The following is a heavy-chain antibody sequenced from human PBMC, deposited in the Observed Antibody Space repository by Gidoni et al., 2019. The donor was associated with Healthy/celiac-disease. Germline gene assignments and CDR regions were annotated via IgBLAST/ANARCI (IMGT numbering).Heavy chain of an antibody. Sequence: EVQLVESGGGLVQPGGSLRLSCSASGFTFSSYAMHWVRQAPGKGLVYVSAISSNGGSTYYADSVKGRFTISRDNSKNTLYLQMSSLRAEDTAVYYCVKDRDYYYGMDVWGQGTTVTVSS. V-gene: IGHV3-64D*06. CDR1: GFTFSSYA. CDR2: ISSNGGST. CDR3: VKDRDYYYGMDV. J-gene: IGHJ6*02.